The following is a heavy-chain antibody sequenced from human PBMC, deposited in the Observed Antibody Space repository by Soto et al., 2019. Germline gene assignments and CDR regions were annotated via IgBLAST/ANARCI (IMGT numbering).Heavy chain of an antibody. V-gene: IGHV3-23*01. D-gene: IGHD1-26*01. CDR1: GFTFSSYA. CDR2: ISGSGGST. J-gene: IGHJ4*02. Sequence: GGSLRLSCAASGFTFSSYAMSWVRQAPGKGLEWVSAISGSGGSTYYADSVKGRFTISRDNSKNTLYLQMNSLRAEDTAVYYCAKDPLVGATQKGFFDYWGQGTLVTVSS. CDR3: AKDPLVGATQKGFFDY.